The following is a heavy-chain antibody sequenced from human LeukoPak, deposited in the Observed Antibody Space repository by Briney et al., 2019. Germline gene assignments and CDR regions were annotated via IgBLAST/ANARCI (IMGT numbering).Heavy chain of an antibody. V-gene: IGHV3-53*01. J-gene: IGHJ3*02. D-gene: IGHD6-19*01. CDR2: IYTGGNT. Sequence: GGSLRLSCAASGFTVSSNYMNWVRQAPGKGLEWVSVIYTGGNTYYADSVKGRFTISRDNSKNTLYLQTHSLRAEDTAVYYCASPSSGQSFDIWGQGTMVTVSS. CDR1: GFTVSSNY. CDR3: ASPSSGQSFDI.